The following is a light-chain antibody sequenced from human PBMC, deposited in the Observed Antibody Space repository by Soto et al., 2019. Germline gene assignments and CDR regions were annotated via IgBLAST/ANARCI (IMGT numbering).Light chain of an antibody. Sequence: EIVLTQSPGTLSLSPGERATLSCRASQSVSSSYLAWYQQKPGQAPRLLIYGASSRATGIPDRFSGSGSGTNFTFTISRLEPEDFAVYYCQQYGSSPNWLTFGGGTKVEIK. CDR3: QQYGSSPNWLT. V-gene: IGKV3-20*01. CDR2: GAS. CDR1: QSVSSSY. J-gene: IGKJ4*01.